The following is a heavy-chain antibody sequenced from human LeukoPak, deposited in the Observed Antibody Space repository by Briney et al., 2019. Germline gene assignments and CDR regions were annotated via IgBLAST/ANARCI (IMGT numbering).Heavy chain of an antibody. D-gene: IGHD3-10*01. Sequence: SETLSLTCTVSGGSISSYYWSWIRQPPGKGLEWIGYIYYSGSTNYNPSPKSRVTISVDTSKNQFSLKLSSVTAADTAVYYCARVFRFGVFDSWGQGTLVTVSS. CDR2: IYYSGST. CDR1: GGSISSYY. V-gene: IGHV4-59*01. CDR3: ARVFRFGVFDS. J-gene: IGHJ4*02.